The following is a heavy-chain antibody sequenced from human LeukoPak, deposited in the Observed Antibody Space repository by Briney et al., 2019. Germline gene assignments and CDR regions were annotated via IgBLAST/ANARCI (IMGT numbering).Heavy chain of an antibody. CDR3: AKANVGSNTAMVDG. CDR2: ISGSGGST. Sequence: GGSLRLSCAASGFAFSSTWMHWVRQAPGKGLEWVSAISGSGGSTYYADSVKGRFTISRDNSKNTLYLQMNSLRAEDTAVYYCAKANVGSNTAMVDGWGQGTLVTVSS. V-gene: IGHV3-23*01. J-gene: IGHJ4*02. CDR1: GFAFSSTW. D-gene: IGHD5-18*01.